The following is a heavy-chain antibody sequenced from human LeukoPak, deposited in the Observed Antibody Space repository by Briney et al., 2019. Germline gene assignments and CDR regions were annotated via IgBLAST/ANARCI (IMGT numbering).Heavy chain of an antibody. CDR2: VYYSGNT. CDR1: GGSFSSSSYY. J-gene: IGHJ4*02. CDR3: ASGWLRYYYFDN. V-gene: IGHV4-61*01. D-gene: IGHD5-12*01. Sequence: SETLSLTCTVSGGSFSSSSYYWGWIRQPPGQGLEGVGYVYYSGNTYYNPSLKSLVIISIDASKNQHSLMLNSITDADTAVYFCASGWLRYYYFDNWGQGTLVTVSS.